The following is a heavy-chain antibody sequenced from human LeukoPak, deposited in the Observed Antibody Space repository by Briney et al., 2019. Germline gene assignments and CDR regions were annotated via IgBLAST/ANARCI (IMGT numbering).Heavy chain of an antibody. D-gene: IGHD5-18*01. CDR3: AADTAMSSLVRY. V-gene: IGHV4-30-4*01. CDR2: IYYSGST. J-gene: IGHJ4*02. Sequence: PSQTLSLTCTVSGGSISSGDYYWSWIRQPPGKGLEWIGYIYYSGSTYYNPSLKSRVTISVDTSKNQFSLKLSSVTAADTAVYHCAADTAMSSLVRYWGQGTLVTVSS. CDR1: GGSISSGDYY.